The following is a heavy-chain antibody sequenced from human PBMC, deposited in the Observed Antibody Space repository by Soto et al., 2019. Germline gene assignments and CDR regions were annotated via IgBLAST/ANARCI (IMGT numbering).Heavy chain of an antibody. CDR1: GGSISSGDYY. CDR2: IYYSGST. CDR3: ARESRELPIDY. V-gene: IGHV4-30-4*01. D-gene: IGHD1-26*01. J-gene: IGHJ4*02. Sequence: SETLSLTCTVSGGSISSGDYYWSWIRQPPGKGLEWIGYIYYSGSTYYNPSLKSRVTISVDTSKNQFSLKLSSVTAADTAVYYCARESRELPIDYWGQGTLVTVSS.